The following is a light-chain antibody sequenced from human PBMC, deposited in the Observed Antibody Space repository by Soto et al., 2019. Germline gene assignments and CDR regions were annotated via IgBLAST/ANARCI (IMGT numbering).Light chain of an antibody. J-gene: IGKJ1*01. CDR3: QQYNNWPPWT. CDR2: GAS. CDR1: QSVSSN. V-gene: IGKV3-15*01. Sequence: EIVMTQSPATLSVSPGERATPSCRASQSVSSNLAWYQQKPGQAPRLLIYGASTRATGIPARFSGSGSGTEFTLTISSLQSDDFALYYCQQYNNWPPWTFGQWTKVEIK.